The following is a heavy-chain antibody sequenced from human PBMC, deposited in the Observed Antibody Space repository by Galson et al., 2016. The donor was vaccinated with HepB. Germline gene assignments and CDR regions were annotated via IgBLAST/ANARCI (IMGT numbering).Heavy chain of an antibody. CDR3: AKDNSGSYIDD. CDR2: FHHSGTT. Sequence: ETLSLTCTVSGASFSSDRHYWSWIRQPPGKGLEWIGFFHHSGTTNYNASLKSRVTISLDTSKNQFSLKLTSVTAADTAVYYCAKDNSGSYIDDWGQGTLVTVSS. J-gene: IGHJ4*02. D-gene: IGHD1-26*01. CDR1: GASFSSDRHY. V-gene: IGHV4-61*01.